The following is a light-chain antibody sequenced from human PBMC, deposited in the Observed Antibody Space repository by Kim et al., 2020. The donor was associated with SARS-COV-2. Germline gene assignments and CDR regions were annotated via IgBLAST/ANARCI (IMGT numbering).Light chain of an antibody. J-gene: IGLJ1*01. Sequence: SYELTQPPSVSVSPGKTATTTCSGYKWGVNYVSWYQQKPGQSPVVATYRDNRGPSGIPERFPGSNSGNTATLTTSGTQAMDEANYYCKGWDGSTHNYV. CDR1: KWGVNY. CDR3: KGWDGSTHNYV. V-gene: IGLV3-1*01. CDR2: RDN.